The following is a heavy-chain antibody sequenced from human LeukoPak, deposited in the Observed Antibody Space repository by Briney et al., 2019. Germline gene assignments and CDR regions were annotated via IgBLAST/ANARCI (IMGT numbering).Heavy chain of an antibody. V-gene: IGHV1-2*02. CDR2: VNPNTGYT. D-gene: IGHD6-6*01. CDR1: GYTFIAHY. CDR3: ATFWSIAGPF. Sequence: ASVTVSCKASGYTFIAHYIHWVRQAPGQGLEWVGWVNPNTGYTKYAEKFKGRIIMTRETSSSTAYMELHRLTSDDTAVYYCATFWSIAGPFWGQGTLVSVSS. J-gene: IGHJ4*02.